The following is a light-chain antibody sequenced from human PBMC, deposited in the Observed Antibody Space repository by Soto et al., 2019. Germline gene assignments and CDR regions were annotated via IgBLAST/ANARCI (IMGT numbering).Light chain of an antibody. CDR1: SSDVGGYNY. Sequence: QSALTQPASVSGSPGQSITISCTGSSSDVGGYNYVSWYQQHPGKAPKLMIXDVSNRPSGVSNRFSGSKSGXTASLTITGLQAEDEADFYCSSYTSNNTLYVFGTGTQLTVL. CDR3: SSYTSNNTLYV. CDR2: DVS. V-gene: IGLV2-14*01. J-gene: IGLJ1*01.